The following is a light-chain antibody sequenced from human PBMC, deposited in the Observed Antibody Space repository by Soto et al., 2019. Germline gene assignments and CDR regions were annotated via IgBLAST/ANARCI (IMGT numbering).Light chain of an antibody. Sequence: DVVMTQSPRSLPVTLGQPASISCRSSQSPAYSDGNTCLSWFQQGPGQPPRRLIYKVSKRDSGVPDIFSGSGSGTDFTLKISRVEAEDVGVYYCMQGTHRPFTFGPGTKVDIK. V-gene: IGKV2-30*01. CDR2: KVS. CDR3: MQGTHRPFT. CDR1: QSPAYSDGNTC. J-gene: IGKJ3*01.